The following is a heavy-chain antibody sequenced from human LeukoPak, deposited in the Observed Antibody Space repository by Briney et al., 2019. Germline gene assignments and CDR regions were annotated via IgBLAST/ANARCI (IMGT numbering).Heavy chain of an antibody. J-gene: IGHJ6*02. V-gene: IGHV3-48*03. D-gene: IGHD5-18*01. Sequence: GGSLRLSCAASGFTFSSYEMNWVRQAPGKGLEWVSYISNSGTAIYYADSVKGRFTISRDNAKSSLYLQMNSLRAENTAVYYCARGGVDTAMAYYYYYGMDVWGQGTTVTVSS. CDR1: GFTFSSYE. CDR2: ISNSGTAI. CDR3: ARGGVDTAMAYYYYYGMDV.